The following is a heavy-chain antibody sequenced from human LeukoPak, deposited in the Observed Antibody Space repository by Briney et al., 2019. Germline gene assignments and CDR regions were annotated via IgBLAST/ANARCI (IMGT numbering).Heavy chain of an antibody. CDR2: INPNSGGT. Sequence: ASVKISCKASGYTFTGYYMHWVRQAPGQGLEWMGWINPNSGGTNYAQKFQGRVTITTDESTSTAYMELSSLRSEDTAVYYCARWVAGTGFYWGQGTLVTVSS. J-gene: IGHJ4*02. CDR1: GYTFTGYY. D-gene: IGHD6-19*01. CDR3: ARWVAGTGFY. V-gene: IGHV1-2*02.